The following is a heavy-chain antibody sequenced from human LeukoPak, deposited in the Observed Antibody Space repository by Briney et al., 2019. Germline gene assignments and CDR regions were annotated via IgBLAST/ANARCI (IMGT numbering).Heavy chain of an antibody. D-gene: IGHD3-3*01. J-gene: IGHJ5*02. CDR3: ARDQTRFLEWLTAFDP. CDR1: GVSISSYY. CDR2: IYTSGST. Sequence: SETLSLTCTVSGVSISSYYWSWIRQPAGKGLEWIGRIYTSGSTNYNPSLKSRVTMSVDTSKNQFSLKLSSVTGADTAVYYCARDQTRFLEWLTAFDPWGQGTLVTVSS. V-gene: IGHV4-4*07.